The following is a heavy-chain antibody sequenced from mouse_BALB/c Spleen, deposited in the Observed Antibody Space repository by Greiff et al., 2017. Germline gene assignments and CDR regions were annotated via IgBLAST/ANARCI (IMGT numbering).Heavy chain of an antibody. CDR2: INPYNGDT. Sequence: EVNVVESGPELVKPGASVKISCKASGYSFTGYFLNWVMPSHGKSLEWIGRINPYNGDTFYNQKFKGKATLTVDKSSSTAHMELRSLASEDSAVYYCARCYGNQYYYAMDYWGQGTSVTVSS. V-gene: IGHV1-20*02. CDR1: GYSFTGYF. D-gene: IGHD2-1*01. CDR3: ARCYGNQYYYAMDY. J-gene: IGHJ4*01.